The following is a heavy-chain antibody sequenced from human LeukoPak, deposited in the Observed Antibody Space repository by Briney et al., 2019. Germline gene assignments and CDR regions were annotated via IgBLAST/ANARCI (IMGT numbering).Heavy chain of an antibody. CDR1: GFTFKYAW. CDR2: IKANSDGGTT. J-gene: IGHJ4*02. Sequence: GGSLRLSCAASGFTFKYAWMLWVRQAPGKGLEWVGRIKANSDGGTTDYAAPVKGRFTISSDDSNNVLYLQMNSLKTEDTGVYYCTTGTMGSGKSDHWGQGTLVTVSS. D-gene: IGHD3-10*01. CDR3: TTGTMGSGKSDH. V-gene: IGHV3-15*01.